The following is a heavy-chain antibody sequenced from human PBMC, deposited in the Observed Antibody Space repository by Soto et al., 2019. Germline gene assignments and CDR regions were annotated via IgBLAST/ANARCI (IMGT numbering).Heavy chain of an antibody. CDR3: ARWEGTVVAATPGWGFDY. D-gene: IGHD2-15*01. V-gene: IGHV4-31*03. Sequence: QVQLQESGPGLVKPSQTLSLTCTVSGGSISSGGYYWSWIRQHPGKGLEWIGYIYYSGSTYYNPSLKSRVAISVDTSKNQFSLKLSSVTAADTAVYYCARWEGTVVAATPGWGFDYWGQGTLVTVSS. J-gene: IGHJ4*02. CDR1: GGSISSGGYY. CDR2: IYYSGST.